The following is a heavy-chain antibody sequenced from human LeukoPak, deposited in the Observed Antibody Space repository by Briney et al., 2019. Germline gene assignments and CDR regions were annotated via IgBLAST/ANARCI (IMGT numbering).Heavy chain of an antibody. D-gene: IGHD3-22*01. CDR2: ISSSSSYI. V-gene: IGHV3-21*01. CDR3: AREPEFDSSGYFDY. CDR1: GFTFSSYS. Sequence: GGSLRLSCAASGFTFSSYSMNWVRQAPGKGLEWVSSISSSSSYIYCADSVKGRFTISRDNAKNSLYLQMNSLRAEDTAVYYCAREPEFDSSGYFDYWGQGTLVTVSS. J-gene: IGHJ4*02.